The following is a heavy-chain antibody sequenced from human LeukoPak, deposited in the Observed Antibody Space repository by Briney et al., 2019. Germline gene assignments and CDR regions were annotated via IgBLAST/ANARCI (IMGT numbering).Heavy chain of an antibody. CDR2: ISSSSSYI. CDR1: GFTFSSYE. CDR3: ARTTLETQYFDR. J-gene: IGHJ4*02. D-gene: IGHD1-14*01. V-gene: IGHV3-21*06. Sequence: GGSLRLSCAASGFTFSSYEMNWVRQAPGKGLEWVSSISSSSSYIYYADSVKGRFTISRDNAKNTLYLQMTSLRVEDAAVYYCARTTLETQYFDRWGQGTLVTVSS.